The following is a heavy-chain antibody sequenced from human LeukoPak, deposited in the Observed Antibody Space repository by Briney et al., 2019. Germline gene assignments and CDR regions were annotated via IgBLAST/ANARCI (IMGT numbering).Heavy chain of an antibody. CDR2: INTDGSTT. Sequence: GGSLRLSCAASGFTFSGYWMHWVRQAPGKGLVWVSIINTDGSTTRYADSVKGRFTISRDNAKNTLYLQINSPRVEDTAVYFCAKDTSRTMDVWGQGTTVTV. CDR1: GFTFSGYW. V-gene: IGHV3-74*01. CDR3: AKDTSRTMDV. J-gene: IGHJ6*02. D-gene: IGHD2/OR15-2a*01.